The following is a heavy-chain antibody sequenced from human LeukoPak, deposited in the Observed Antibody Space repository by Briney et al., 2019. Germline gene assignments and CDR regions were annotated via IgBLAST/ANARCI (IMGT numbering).Heavy chain of an antibody. CDR3: TRIRGMAWYFDL. V-gene: IGHV4-59*12. D-gene: IGHD3-10*01. Sequence: SETLSLTCTVFDESISTYYWSWIRQPPGKGLEWIGHIYHTESANYNPSLKSRVTISVDRSKNQLSLKMNSATAADTAVYYCTRIRGMAWYFDLWGRGTLVSVSS. CDR1: DESISTYY. CDR2: IYHTESA. J-gene: IGHJ2*01.